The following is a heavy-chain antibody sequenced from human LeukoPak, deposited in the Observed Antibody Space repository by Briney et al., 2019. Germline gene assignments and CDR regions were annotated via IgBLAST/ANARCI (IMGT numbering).Heavy chain of an antibody. CDR2: VSAYTGNT. CDR3: ARGKVSASLYYFDF. CDR1: GYTFTTYC. D-gene: IGHD2-2*01. Sequence: ASVKVSCKTSGYTFTTYCVSWVRQAPGQGLEWMGWVSAYTGNTNYAEKFQGRVTMTTDTSTSTVYMELTSLRSDDTAVYYCARGKVSASLYYFDFWGQGTLVTVS. V-gene: IGHV1-18*01. J-gene: IGHJ4*02.